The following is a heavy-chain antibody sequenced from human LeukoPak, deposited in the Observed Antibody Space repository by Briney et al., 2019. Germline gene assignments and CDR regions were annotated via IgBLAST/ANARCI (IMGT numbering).Heavy chain of an antibody. J-gene: IGHJ5*02. CDR2: INSSGCNI. Sequence: GVAVRLSCAASGFIVSSISMSWVRQAPGKGLEWVSYINSSGCNIYYADSVKGRFTISRDNAKNSLYLQMNSLRAEDTAVYYCARDFGDSYGYDWFDPWGQGTLVTVS. CDR3: ARDFGDSYGYDWFDP. D-gene: IGHD5-18*01. V-gene: IGHV3-48*04. CDR1: GFIVSSIS.